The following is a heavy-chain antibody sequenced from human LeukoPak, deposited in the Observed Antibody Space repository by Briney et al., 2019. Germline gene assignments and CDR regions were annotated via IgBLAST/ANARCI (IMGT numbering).Heavy chain of an antibody. CDR2: IRYDGSDE. J-gene: IGHJ4*02. D-gene: IGHD4-23*01. V-gene: IGHV3-30*02. CDR1: GFPFSSFG. Sequence: GGSLRLSCAASGFPFSSFGMHWLRESPGKGLEWGAFIRYDGSDEFYADSVKGRFTISRDSSKNTLYVQMNSLRAEDTAVYYCARDGNDYGGFDYWGQGTLATVSS. CDR3: ARDGNDYGGFDY.